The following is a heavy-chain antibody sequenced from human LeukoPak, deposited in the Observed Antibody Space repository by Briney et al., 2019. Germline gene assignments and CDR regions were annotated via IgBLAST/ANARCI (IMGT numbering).Heavy chain of an antibody. CDR3: ARYDILTGPFDY. CDR2: INPSGGST. J-gene: IGHJ4*02. V-gene: IGHV1-46*01. D-gene: IGHD3-9*01. CDR1: GYTFTSYY. Sequence: ASVKVSCKASGYTFTSYYMHWVRQAPGQGLEWMGIINPSGGSTSYAQKFQGRVTMTRDTSTSTVYMELSSLRSEDTAMYYCARYDILTGPFDYWGQGTLVTVSS.